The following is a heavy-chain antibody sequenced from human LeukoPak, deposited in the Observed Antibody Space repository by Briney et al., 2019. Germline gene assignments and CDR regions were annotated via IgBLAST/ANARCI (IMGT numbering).Heavy chain of an antibody. CDR3: ARDTTERYCSGGSCYGYFQH. D-gene: IGHD2-15*01. V-gene: IGHV1-2*02. Sequence: ASVKVSCKASGYTFTGYYMHWVRQAPGQGLEKMEGINPNSGGTNYAQKFQGRVTMTRDTSISTAYMELSRLRSDDTAVYYCARDTTERYCSGGSCYGYFQHWGQGTLVTVSS. CDR2: INPNSGGT. CDR1: GYTFTGYY. J-gene: IGHJ1*01.